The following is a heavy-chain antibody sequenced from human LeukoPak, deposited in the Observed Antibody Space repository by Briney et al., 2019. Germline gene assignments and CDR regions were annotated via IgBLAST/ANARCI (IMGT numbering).Heavy chain of an antibody. J-gene: IGHJ3*02. V-gene: IGHV1-3*01. CDR2: INPDNGDT. CDR1: GFTFINYA. CDR3: ARGLGLRDAFDI. Sequence: GASVKVSCKASGFTFINYALHWVRQAPGQRLEWLGWINPDNGDTKYSEKFQGRVTIIRDTSASTAYMELSSLRSEDTAVYYCARGLGLRDAFDIWGQGTMVTVSS. D-gene: IGHD4-17*01.